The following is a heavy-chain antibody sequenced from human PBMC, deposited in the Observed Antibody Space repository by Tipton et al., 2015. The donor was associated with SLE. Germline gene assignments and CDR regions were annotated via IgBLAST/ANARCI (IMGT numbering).Heavy chain of an antibody. V-gene: IGHV3-48*01. D-gene: IGHD6-19*01. CDR3: ARIAVAGRDY. J-gene: IGHJ4*02. CDR1: GFTFSSYS. CDR2: ISSSSSTI. Sequence: GSLRLSCAASGFTFSSYSMNWVRQAPGKGLEWVSYISSSSSTIYYADSVKGRFTISRDNAKNSLYLQMNSLRAEDTAVYYCARIAVAGRDYWGQGTLVTVPS.